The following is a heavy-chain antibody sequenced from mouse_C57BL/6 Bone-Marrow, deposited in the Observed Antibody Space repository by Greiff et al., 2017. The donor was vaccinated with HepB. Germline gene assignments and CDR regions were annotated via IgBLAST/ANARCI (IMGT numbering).Heavy chain of an antibody. J-gene: IGHJ4*01. CDR2: IYPGDGDT. Sequence: VQLQQSGPELVKPGASVKISCKASGYAFSSSWMNWVKQRPGKGLEWIGRIYPGDGDTNYNGKFKGKATLTADKSSSTAYMQLSSLTSEDSAVYFCARTASSLYAMDYWGQGTSVTVSS. CDR3: ARTASSLYAMDY. CDR1: GYAFSSSW. V-gene: IGHV1-82*01. D-gene: IGHD3-3*01.